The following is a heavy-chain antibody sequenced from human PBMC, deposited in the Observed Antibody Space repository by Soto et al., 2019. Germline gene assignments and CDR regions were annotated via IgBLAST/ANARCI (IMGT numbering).Heavy chain of an antibody. D-gene: IGHD1-1*01. Sequence: PGGSLRLSCADSGFTFSTYALSWVRQAPGKGLEWVSAINERGGSTYYADSVKGRFTISRDNSKKTLYLQMSSLRAEDTALYYCAKDKSGTTAFDIWGQGTMVTVSS. CDR2: INERGGST. CDR1: GFTFSTYA. V-gene: IGHV3-23*01. J-gene: IGHJ3*02. CDR3: AKDKSGTTAFDI.